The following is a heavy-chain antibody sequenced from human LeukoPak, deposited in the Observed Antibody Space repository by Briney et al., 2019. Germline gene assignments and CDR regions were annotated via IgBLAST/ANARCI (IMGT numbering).Heavy chain of an antibody. CDR3: ARESDNNAFDI. J-gene: IGHJ3*02. CDR1: GYTFTSYD. D-gene: IGHD1-14*01. Sequence: GASVEVSCKASGYTFTSYDINWVRQATGQGLEWMGGIIPIFGTANYAQKFQGRVTITTDESTSTAYMELSSLRSEDTAVYYCARESDNNAFDIWGQGTMVTVSS. V-gene: IGHV1-69*05. CDR2: IIPIFGTA.